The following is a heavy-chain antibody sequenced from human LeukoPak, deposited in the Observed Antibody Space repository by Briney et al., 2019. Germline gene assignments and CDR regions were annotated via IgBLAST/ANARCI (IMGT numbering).Heavy chain of an antibody. Sequence: GRSLRLSCAASGFTFSSYGMHWVRQAPGKGLEWVAVISYDGSNKYYADSVKGRFTISRDNSKNTLYLQMNSLGAEDTAVYYCAKDFSWYSSDLRPSYFDYWGQGTLVTVSS. D-gene: IGHD6-19*01. CDR2: ISYDGSNK. J-gene: IGHJ4*02. CDR3: AKDFSWYSSDLRPSYFDY. CDR1: GFTFSSYG. V-gene: IGHV3-30*18.